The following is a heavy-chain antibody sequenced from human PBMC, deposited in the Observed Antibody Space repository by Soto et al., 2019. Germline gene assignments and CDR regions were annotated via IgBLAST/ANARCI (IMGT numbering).Heavy chain of an antibody. V-gene: IGHV1-18*01. D-gene: IGHD4-17*01. CDR2: TSIYNGHT. CDR1: GYTFTASV. Sequence: QVQLVQSGPEVQKPGASLQVSCKASGYTFTASVIRWVRQAPGQGLEWMGWTSIYNGHTEYSPKFLGRVVMTTDTSADTSYLELKSLRPDDAAFYYCARWDDYGASDQYHFDQWGQGTLVTVSS. J-gene: IGHJ4*02. CDR3: ARWDDYGASDQYHFDQ.